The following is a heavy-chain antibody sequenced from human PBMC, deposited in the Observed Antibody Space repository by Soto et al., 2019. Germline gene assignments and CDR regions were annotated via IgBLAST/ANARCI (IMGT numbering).Heavy chain of an antibody. Sequence: EVQLLESGGGLVQPGGSLRLSCAASGFTFSSYAMSWVRQAPGKGLEWVSAISGSGGSTYYADSVKGRFTISRDNSKSTLYLQMNSLRAEDTAVYYCAAGYSYGDNWFDPWGQGTLVTVSS. J-gene: IGHJ5*02. CDR1: GFTFSSYA. CDR3: AAGYSYGDNWFDP. D-gene: IGHD5-18*01. V-gene: IGHV3-23*01. CDR2: ISGSGGST.